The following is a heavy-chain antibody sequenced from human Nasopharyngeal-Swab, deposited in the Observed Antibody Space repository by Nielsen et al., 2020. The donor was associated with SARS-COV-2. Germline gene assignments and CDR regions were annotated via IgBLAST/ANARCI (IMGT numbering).Heavy chain of an antibody. V-gene: IGHV7-4-1*02. CDR3: ARESYLDY. CDR1: GYAFSKYG. J-gene: IGHJ4*02. CDR2: INTNTGFP. Sequence: ASVKVSCKASGYAFSKYGIHWIRQAPGQRLEWMGWINTNTGFPMYAQGFIGRYVLSLDTSMNTAYLQVNNLRAEDTAIFYCARESYLDYWGQGTLVTVSS.